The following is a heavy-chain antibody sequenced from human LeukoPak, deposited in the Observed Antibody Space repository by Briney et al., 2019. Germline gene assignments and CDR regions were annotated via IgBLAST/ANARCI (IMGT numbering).Heavy chain of an antibody. CDR1: GYTFTRYG. CDR3: ARHYYGSGH. CDR2: INTNTGNS. V-gene: IGHV7-4-1*02. Sequence: ASVTVSCTASGYTFTRYGMNWVRQAPGQALEWMGWINTNTGNSTYAQGFTGRFVFSLDSSVSTAYLQISSLKAEDTAVYYCARHYYGSGHWGQGTLVTVSS. J-gene: IGHJ4*02. D-gene: IGHD3-10*01.